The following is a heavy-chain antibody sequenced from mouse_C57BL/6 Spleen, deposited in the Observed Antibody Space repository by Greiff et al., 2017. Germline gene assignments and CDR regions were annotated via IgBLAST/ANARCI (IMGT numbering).Heavy chain of an antibody. CDR3: ARYANYVWYFDV. D-gene: IGHD1-1*02. V-gene: IGHV7-3*01. J-gene: IGHJ1*03. Sequence: EVNVVESGGGLVQPGGSLSLSCAASGFTFTDYYMSWVRQPPGKALEWLGFIRNKANGYTTEYSASVKGRFTISRDNSQSILYLQMNALRAEDSATYYCARYANYVWYFDVWGTGTTVTVSS. CDR1: GFTFTDYY. CDR2: IRNKANGYTT.